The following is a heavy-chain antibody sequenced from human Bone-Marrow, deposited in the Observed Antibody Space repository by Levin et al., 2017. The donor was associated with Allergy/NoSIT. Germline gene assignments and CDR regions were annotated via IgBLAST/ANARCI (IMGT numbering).Heavy chain of an antibody. J-gene: IGHJ4*02. CDR1: GFTFSNYN. Sequence: GGSLRLSCAASGFTFSNYNMNWVRQAPGKGLEWISYIKSSGDIVYYADSVKGRFTISRDNPKNSLYLRMNGLRDEDTAVYYCVREGGSGSYSNYWGQGTLVTVSS. CDR3: VREGGSGSYSNY. V-gene: IGHV3-48*02. D-gene: IGHD1-26*01. CDR2: IKSSGDIV.